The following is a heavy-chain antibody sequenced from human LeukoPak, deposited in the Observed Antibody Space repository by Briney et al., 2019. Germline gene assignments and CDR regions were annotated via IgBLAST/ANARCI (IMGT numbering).Heavy chain of an antibody. CDR1: GFTFSKYW. Sequence: GGSLRLSCVASGFTFSKYWMTWVRQAPGKGLEWVANIKEDGSEEFYDDSVKGRFTISRDNAKNSVYLRMNSLRGEDTAVYYCASLWFGGLWGQGTQVTVSS. D-gene: IGHD3-10*01. J-gene: IGHJ4*02. CDR2: IKEDGSEE. V-gene: IGHV3-7*01. CDR3: ASLWFGGL.